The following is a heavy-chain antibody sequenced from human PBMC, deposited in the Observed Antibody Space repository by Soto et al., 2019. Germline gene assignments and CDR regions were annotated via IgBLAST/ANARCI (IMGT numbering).Heavy chain of an antibody. J-gene: IGHJ6*02. CDR1: GFSLSTSGVC. V-gene: IGHV2-5*01. CDR2: IYWNDDK. D-gene: IGHD5-18*01. CDR3: AHYRRGYRYSPYYDMDV. Sequence: QITLKESGPTLVKPTQTHTLTCTFSGFSLSTSGVCVGWIRQPPGKALEWLALIYWNDDKRYSTSLKSRLTITTDTSKNQVVLTMTKMDPVDTATYYCAHYRRGYRYSPYYDMDVWGRGTTVTVSS.